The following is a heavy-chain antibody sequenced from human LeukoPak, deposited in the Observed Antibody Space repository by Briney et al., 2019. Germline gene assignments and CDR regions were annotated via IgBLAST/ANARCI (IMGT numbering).Heavy chain of an antibody. D-gene: IGHD1-26*01. V-gene: IGHV5-51*01. CDR2: IYPGDSGP. CDR1: GYSFTSYC. Sequence: GESLKISCKVSGYSFTSYCIGWVRQMPGKDLEWMGIIYPGDSGPTYSPSFQGQVTISVDKSINTAYLQWSSLQASDTAMYYCGMSGDRVPLQDDVFDVWGQGTMVIVST. CDR3: GMSGDRVPLQDDVFDV. J-gene: IGHJ3*01.